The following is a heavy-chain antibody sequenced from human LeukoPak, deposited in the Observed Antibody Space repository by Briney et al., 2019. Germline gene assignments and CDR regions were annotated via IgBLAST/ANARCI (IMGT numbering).Heavy chain of an antibody. CDR3: TREGQWPVGGFSSEDAFDV. J-gene: IGHJ3*01. CDR1: GFIFGDYA. V-gene: IGHV3-49*03. Sequence: GGSLRLSCTGSGFIFGDYAMSWFRQAPGKGLEWVGFIRSKVYGGTTEYAASVKGRFTISRDDSKSIAYVQMNSLKSEDTAVYYCTREGQWPVGGFSSEDAFDVWGQGTMVTVSS. D-gene: IGHD6-19*01. CDR2: IRSKVYGGTT.